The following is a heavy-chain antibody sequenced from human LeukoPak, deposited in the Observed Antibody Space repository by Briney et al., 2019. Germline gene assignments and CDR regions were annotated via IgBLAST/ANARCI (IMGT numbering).Heavy chain of an antibody. J-gene: IGHJ6*03. D-gene: IGHD3-3*01. CDR1: GYTFTSYD. CDR2: MNPNSGNT. V-gene: IGHV1-8*01. Sequence: ASVKVSCKASGYTFTSYDTNWVRQATGQGLEWMGWMNPNSGNTGYAQKFQGRVTMTRNTSISTAYMELSSLRSEDTAVYYCARVSRYYDFWSGYYYYYYMDVWGKGTTVTVSS. CDR3: ARVSRYYDFWSGYYYYYYMDV.